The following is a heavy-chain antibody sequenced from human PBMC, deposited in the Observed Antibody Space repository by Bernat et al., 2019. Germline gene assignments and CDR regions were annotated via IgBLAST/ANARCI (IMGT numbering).Heavy chain of an antibody. CDR1: GFTFSNYA. J-gene: IGHJ3*02. Sequence: EVQLLESGGALVQPGGSLRLSCAASGFTFSNYAMSWVRQAPGKGLDWVSAVSGSGGSTYYADSVKGRFTISRDNSKNTLYLQMKYLRAEDTAVYYCAKGYCGDGICYVFDIWGRGTMVSVSS. V-gene: IGHV3-23*01. CDR3: AKGYCGDGICYVFDI. CDR2: VSGSGGST. D-gene: IGHD2-15*01.